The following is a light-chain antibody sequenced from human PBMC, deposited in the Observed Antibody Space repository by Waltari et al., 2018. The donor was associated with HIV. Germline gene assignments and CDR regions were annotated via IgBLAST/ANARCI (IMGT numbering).Light chain of an antibody. CDR1: RSNILHNT. J-gene: IGLJ3*02. CDR2: SVS. V-gene: IGLV1-44*01. CDR3: AAWDGNLNGRV. Sequence: QSVLTQPPSASGTPGQRVTISCSGGRSNILHNTVYWYQQLPGTAPRLVIYSVSERPSGVPDRFSGSKSGTSASLAISGLQSEDEADYYCAAWDGNLNGRVFGGGTKLTVL.